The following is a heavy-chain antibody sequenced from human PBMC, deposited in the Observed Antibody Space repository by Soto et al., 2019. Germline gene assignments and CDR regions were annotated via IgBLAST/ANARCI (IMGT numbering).Heavy chain of an antibody. V-gene: IGHV3-21*01. J-gene: IGHJ4*02. CDR2: ISSSSSYI. CDR1: GLSLSSYS. Sequence: GSLRLTCAASGLSLSSYSMNWVGQAPGKGLEWVSSISSSSSYIYYADSVKGRFTISRDNAKNSLYLQMNSLRAEDTAVYYCASTYDSSGYYYFDYWGQGTLVTVSS. CDR3: ASTYDSSGYYYFDY. D-gene: IGHD3-22*01.